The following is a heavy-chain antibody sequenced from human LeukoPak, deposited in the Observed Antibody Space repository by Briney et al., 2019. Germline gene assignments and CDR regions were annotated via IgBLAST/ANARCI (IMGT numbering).Heavy chain of an antibody. CDR1: GGSISSSSFY. Sequence: SETLSLTCTVSGGSISSSSFYWDWIRQPPGQGLEWIRTIFYSGSTYYNPSLKSRITISVDTSKNQFSLKLSSVTAADTAVYYCARHSRSGYSDYESAFDIWGQGTMVIVSS. V-gene: IGHV4-39*01. CDR2: IFYSGST. CDR3: ARHSRSGYSDYESAFDI. J-gene: IGHJ3*02. D-gene: IGHD5-12*01.